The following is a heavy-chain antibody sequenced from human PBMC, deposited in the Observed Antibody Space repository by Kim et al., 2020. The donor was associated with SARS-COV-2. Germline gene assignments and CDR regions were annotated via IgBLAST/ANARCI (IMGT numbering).Heavy chain of an antibody. D-gene: IGHD3-16*02. V-gene: IGHV4-39*01. CDR3: ASRLGELS. J-gene: IGHJ4*02. CDR2: SVST. Sequence: SVSTYYNPALKSRVTISVDTSKNQFSLKLSSVTAADTAVYYCASRLGELSWGQGTLVTVSS.